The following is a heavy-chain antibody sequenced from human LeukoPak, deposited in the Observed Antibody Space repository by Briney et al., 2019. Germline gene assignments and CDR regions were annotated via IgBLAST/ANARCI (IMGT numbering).Heavy chain of an antibody. CDR1: GFTFSSYS. V-gene: IGHV3-21*01. CDR3: AGDGWFGELFDWFDP. Sequence: GGSLRLSCAASGFTFSSYSMNWVRQAPGKGLEWVSSISSSSSYIYYADSVKGRFTISRDNAKNSLYLQMNSLRAEDTAVYYCAGDGWFGELFDWFDPWGQGTLVTVSS. J-gene: IGHJ5*02. D-gene: IGHD3-10*01. CDR2: ISSSSSYI.